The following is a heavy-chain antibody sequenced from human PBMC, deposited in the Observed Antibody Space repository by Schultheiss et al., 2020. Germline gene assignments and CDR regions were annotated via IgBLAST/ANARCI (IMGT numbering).Heavy chain of an antibody. V-gene: IGHV3-21*05. CDR2: ISSSSSYI. D-gene: IGHD3-10*01. CDR3: ARGGYYYGSGHRQFDY. Sequence: GGSLRLSCAASGFTFSSYGMHWVRQAPGKGLEWVSYISSSSSYIYYADSVKGRFTISRDNAKNSLYLQMNSLRAEDTAVYYCARGGYYYGSGHRQFDYWGQGTLVTVSS. J-gene: IGHJ4*02. CDR1: GFTFSSYG.